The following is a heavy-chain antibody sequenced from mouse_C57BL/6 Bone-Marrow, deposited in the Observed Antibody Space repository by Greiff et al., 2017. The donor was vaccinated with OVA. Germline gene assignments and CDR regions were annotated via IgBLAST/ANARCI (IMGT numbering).Heavy chain of an antibody. D-gene: IGHD3-2*02. V-gene: IGHV10-3*01. Sequence: VQLQQSGGGLVQPKGSLKLSCAASGFTFNTYAMHWVRQAPGKGLEWVARIRSKSSNYATYYADSVKDRFTISRDDSQSMLYLQMNNLKTEDTAMYYCVSVPGYDAMDYWGQGTSVTVSS. CDR2: IRSKSSNYAT. J-gene: IGHJ4*01. CDR1: GFTFNTYA. CDR3: VSVPGYDAMDY.